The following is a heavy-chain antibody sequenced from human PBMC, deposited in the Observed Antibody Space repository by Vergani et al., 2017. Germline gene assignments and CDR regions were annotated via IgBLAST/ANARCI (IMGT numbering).Heavy chain of an antibody. Sequence: EVQLLESGGGLVQPGGSLRLSCAASGFTFSSYAMSWVRQAPGKGLEWVSAISGSGGSTYYADSVKGRFTISRDNSKNTLYLQMNSLRAEDTAVYYCAKDPLIHLWLSYCFDYWGQGTLVTVSS. V-gene: IGHV3-23*01. CDR3: AKDPLIHLWLSYCFDY. D-gene: IGHD5-18*01. CDR1: GFTFSSYA. CDR2: ISGSGGST. J-gene: IGHJ4*02.